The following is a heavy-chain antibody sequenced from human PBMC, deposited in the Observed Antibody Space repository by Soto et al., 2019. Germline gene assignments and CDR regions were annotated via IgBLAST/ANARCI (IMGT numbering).Heavy chain of an antibody. CDR1: GGSMSSSNYY. CDR3: ARHYSGFDY. V-gene: IGHV4-39*01. D-gene: IGHD5-18*01. CDR2: IHYRGST. J-gene: IGHJ4*02. Sequence: PSETLSLTCTVSGGSMSSSNYYWGWIRQPPGKGLEWIGSIHYRGSTYYNPSLKSRVTISVDTSKNQFSLKLSSLIAADTAVYYCARHYSGFDYWGQGTLVTVSS.